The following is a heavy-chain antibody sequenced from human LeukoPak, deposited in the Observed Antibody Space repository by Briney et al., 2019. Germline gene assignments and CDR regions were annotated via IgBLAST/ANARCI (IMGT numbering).Heavy chain of an antibody. V-gene: IGHV3-48*01. CDR2: ISSSSSTI. CDR1: GFTFITYS. CDR3: AKDDNDYGDYYYFDY. J-gene: IGHJ4*02. Sequence: GGSLRLSCAPSGFTFITYSMNSVRQPPGKGLEWGSYISSSSSTIYYADSVKGRFTISRDNAKNSLYLQMNSLRAEDTAVYYCAKDDNDYGDYYYFDYWGQGTLVTVSS. D-gene: IGHD4-17*01.